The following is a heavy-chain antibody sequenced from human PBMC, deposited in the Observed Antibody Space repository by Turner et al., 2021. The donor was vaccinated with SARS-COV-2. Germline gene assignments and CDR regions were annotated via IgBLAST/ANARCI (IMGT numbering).Heavy chain of an antibody. Sequence: QVQLVESGGGAVQPGRSLRLSCAASGFTFSIYGMHWVRQAAGKGLEWVAVISYDGSNKYYADSVKGRFTISRDNSKNTLYLQMNSLRAEDTAVYYCAKSYSGSYWDRNDYWGQGTLVTVSS. V-gene: IGHV3-30*18. CDR3: AKSYSGSYWDRNDY. CDR2: ISYDGSNK. D-gene: IGHD1-26*01. J-gene: IGHJ4*02. CDR1: GFTFSIYG.